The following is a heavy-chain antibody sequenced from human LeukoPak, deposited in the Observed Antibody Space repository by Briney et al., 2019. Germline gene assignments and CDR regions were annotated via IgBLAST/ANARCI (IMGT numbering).Heavy chain of an antibody. Sequence: GGSLRLSCAASGFIFSSYAMSWVRQAPGKGLEWVSAISGSGGTTYYADSVKGRFTISRDNSKNTLYLQMNSPRVEDTALYYCAKEGIVAVPAAMMDVWGKGTTVTVSS. V-gene: IGHV3-23*01. CDR2: ISGSGGTT. CDR3: AKEGIVAVPAAMMDV. D-gene: IGHD2-2*01. CDR1: GFIFSSYA. J-gene: IGHJ6*04.